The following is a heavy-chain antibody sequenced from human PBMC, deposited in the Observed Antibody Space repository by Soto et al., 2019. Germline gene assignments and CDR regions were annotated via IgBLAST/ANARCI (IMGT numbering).Heavy chain of an antibody. CDR2: IYYSGST. CDR3: ARVGRGYSGYDMGGYYFDY. J-gene: IGHJ4*02. D-gene: IGHD5-12*01. Sequence: SETLSLTCTVSGGSISSGDYYWSWIRQPPGKGLEWIGYIYYSGSTYYNPSLKSRVTISVDTSKNQFSLKLSSVTAADTAVYYCARVGRGYSGYDMGGYYFDYWGQGTLVTVSS. CDR1: GGSISSGDYY. V-gene: IGHV4-30-4*01.